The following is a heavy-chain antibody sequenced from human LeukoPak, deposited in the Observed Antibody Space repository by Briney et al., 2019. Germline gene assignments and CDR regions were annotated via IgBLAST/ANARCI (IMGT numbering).Heavy chain of an antibody. Sequence: GGSLRLSCAASGFTFSSYSMNWVRQAPGKGLEWVSSISSSSSYIYYADSVKGRFTISRDNAKNSLYLQMNSLRAEDTAVYYCARSLRRLGYCSGGSCWNLPDYWGQGTLVTVSS. CDR2: ISSSSSYI. D-gene: IGHD2-15*01. CDR1: GFTFSSYS. V-gene: IGHV3-21*01. J-gene: IGHJ4*02. CDR3: ARSLRRLGYCSGGSCWNLPDY.